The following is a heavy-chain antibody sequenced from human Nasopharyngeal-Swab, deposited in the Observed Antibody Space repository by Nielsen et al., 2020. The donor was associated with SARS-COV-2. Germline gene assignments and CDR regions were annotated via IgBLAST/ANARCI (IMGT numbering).Heavy chain of an antibody. Sequence: GESLKISCTASGFTLRTYVMYWVRQAPGMGLEWVESISYDGNYKSYADSVKGRFTISRDDSENTLYLQMNSLKTEDTAVYYCAAGSDYWGQGSLVTVSS. D-gene: IGHD2-15*01. J-gene: IGHJ4*02. V-gene: IGHV3-30-3*01. CDR1: GFTLRTYV. CDR3: AAGSDY. CDR2: ISYDGNYK.